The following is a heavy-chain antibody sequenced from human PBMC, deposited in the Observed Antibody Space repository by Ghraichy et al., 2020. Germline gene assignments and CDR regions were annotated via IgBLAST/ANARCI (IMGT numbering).Heavy chain of an antibody. CDR2: IYYSGST. V-gene: IGHV4-59*01. CDR1: GGSISSYY. D-gene: IGHD2-2*01. CDR3: ARDVVPSATKYGLDV. J-gene: IGHJ6*02. Sequence: SETPLTCTVSGGSISSYYWNWIRQPPGKGLEWIGYIYYSGSTNYNSSLKSRVTISVDPSKNQFSLKLSSVTAADTAVYYCARDVVPSATKYGLDVWGQGTTVTVSS.